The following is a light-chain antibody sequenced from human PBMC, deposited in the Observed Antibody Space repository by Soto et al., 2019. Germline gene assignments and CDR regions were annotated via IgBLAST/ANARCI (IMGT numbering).Light chain of an antibody. CDR3: QQYGNSPQT. Sequence: EIVLTQSPGTLSLSPGERSTLSCISSQTVSSSFLAWYQQTPGQAPRLLIYAASSRATGIPDRFSGSGSGTDFTLTISRLEPEDFAVYYCQQYGNSPQTFGQGTKVDIK. J-gene: IGKJ1*01. CDR1: QTVSSSF. V-gene: IGKV3-20*01. CDR2: AAS.